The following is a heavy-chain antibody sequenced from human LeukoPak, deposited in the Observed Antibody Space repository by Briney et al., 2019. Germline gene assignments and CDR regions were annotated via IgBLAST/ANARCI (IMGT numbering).Heavy chain of an antibody. CDR2: INSEGSIT. CDR1: GFTFSSHW. V-gene: IGHV3-74*01. J-gene: IGHJ4*02. D-gene: IGHD1-1*01. Sequence: GGSLRLSCAASGFTFSSHWMHWVRQAPGKGLVWVSRINSEGSITTYADSAQGRFTISSNNAKNTLYLQMNSLRVEDTAVYYCARDFNWNPPDSWGQGTLVTVSS. CDR3: ARDFNWNPPDS.